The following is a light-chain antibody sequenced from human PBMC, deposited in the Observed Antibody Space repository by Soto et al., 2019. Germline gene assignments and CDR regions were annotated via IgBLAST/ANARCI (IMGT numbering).Light chain of an antibody. V-gene: IGKV1-39*01. J-gene: IGKJ1*01. CDR1: QNIRSY. CDR2: TSS. CDR3: QQSFSSPQT. Sequence: DLQMTQSPSSLSASVGDRVTITCRASQNIRSYLNWYQQKLGKAPKLLIYTSSNLQSGVPSRFSGSGSGTDFTLTIKTLQPEDFATYYCQQSFSSPQTFGQGTKVEIK.